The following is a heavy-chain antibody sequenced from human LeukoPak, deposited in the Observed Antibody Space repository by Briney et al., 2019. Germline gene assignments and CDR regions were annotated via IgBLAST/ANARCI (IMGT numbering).Heavy chain of an antibody. V-gene: IGHV1-8*02. J-gene: IGHJ5*02. D-gene: IGHD4-17*01. CDR1: GGTFSSYA. CDR3: AIDYGDQPGNWFDP. Sequence: GSSVKVSCKASGGTFSSYAISWVRQAPGQGLEWMGWMNPNSGNTGYAQKFQGRVTMTRNTSISTAYMELSSLRSEDTAVYYCAIDYGDQPGNWFDPWGQGTLVTVSS. CDR2: MNPNSGNT.